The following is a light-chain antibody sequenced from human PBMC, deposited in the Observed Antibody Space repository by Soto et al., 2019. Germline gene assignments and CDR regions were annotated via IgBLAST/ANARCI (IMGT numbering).Light chain of an antibody. V-gene: IGLV2-8*01. CDR1: SSDVGGYNY. J-gene: IGLJ1*01. CDR2: EVN. CDR3: SSYAGSSNV. Sequence: QSVRTQPACASGSPGQAVAISCTGTSSDVGGYNYVSWYQQHPGKAPKLMIYEVNKRPSGVPDRFSGSKSGNTASLTVSGLQAEDEADYYCSSYAGSSNVFGTGTKVTVL.